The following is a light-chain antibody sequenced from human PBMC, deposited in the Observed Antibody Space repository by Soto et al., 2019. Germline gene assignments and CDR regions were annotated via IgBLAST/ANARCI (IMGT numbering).Light chain of an antibody. CDR1: SSDIGGSNY. CDR3: YSSRSSSSTFYV. V-gene: IGLV2-14*03. Sequence: QSVLTQPASGSGSPGQWITISCAGTSSDIGGSNYVSWYQQHPGKAPKLMIYGVSNRPSGVSNRFSGSKSGNTASLTISGLQAEDEADYFCYSSRSSSSTFYVFGTGTKLTVL. J-gene: IGLJ1*01. CDR2: GVS.